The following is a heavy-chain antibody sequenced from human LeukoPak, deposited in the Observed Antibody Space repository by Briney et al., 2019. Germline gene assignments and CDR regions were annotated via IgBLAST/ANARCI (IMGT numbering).Heavy chain of an antibody. CDR2: ISSSGSTI. V-gene: IGHV3-11*04. J-gene: IGHJ4*02. CDR1: GFTFSDYY. D-gene: IGHD3-22*01. CDR3: ARDEYYYDSSTGFDY. Sequence: PGGSLRLSCAASGFTFSDYYMSWIRQAPGKGLEWVSYISSSGSTIYYADSVKGRLTISRDNAKNSLYLQMNSLRAEDTAVYYCARDEYYYDSSTGFDYWGQGTLVTVSS.